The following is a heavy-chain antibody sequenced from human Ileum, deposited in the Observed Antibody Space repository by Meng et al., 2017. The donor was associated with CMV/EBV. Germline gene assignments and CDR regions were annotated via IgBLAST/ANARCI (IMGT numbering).Heavy chain of an antibody. CDR2: IFHSGTT. Sequence: SGASISPHNCWTCVLQPPWKGLEWLGRIFHSGTTDYHPSLTGRITMSVDKSNNQFSLMVTSVTAADTAVYFCARQLSLAAAPLDYWGQGTLVTVSS. J-gene: IGHJ4*02. V-gene: IGHV4-4*01. CDR1: GASISPHNC. CDR3: ARQLSLAAAPLDY. D-gene: IGHD6-13*01.